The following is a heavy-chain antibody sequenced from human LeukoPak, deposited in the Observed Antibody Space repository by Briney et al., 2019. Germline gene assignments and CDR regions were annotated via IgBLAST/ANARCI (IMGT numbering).Heavy chain of an antibody. Sequence: SETLSLTCTVSGGSISSGDYYWSWIRQPPGKGLEWINYIYYSGSTYYNPSIRSRVTISVDTSKNQFSLKLSSVTAADTAVYYCARSDYDYVWGSYHYFDYWGQGTLVTVSS. CDR3: ARSDYDYVWGSYHYFDY. J-gene: IGHJ4*02. V-gene: IGHV4-30-4*01. CDR2: IYYSGST. CDR1: GGSISSGDYY. D-gene: IGHD3-16*01.